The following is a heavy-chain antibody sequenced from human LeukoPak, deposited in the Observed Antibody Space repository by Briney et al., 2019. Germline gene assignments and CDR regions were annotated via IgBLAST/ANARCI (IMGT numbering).Heavy chain of an antibody. Sequence: PGGSLRLSCAASGFTFDDYAMHWVRQAPGKGLEGVSGISWNSGSIGYADSVKGRFTISRDNAKNSLYLQMNSLRAEDTALYYCAKDTYIAVAGSALDYWGQGTLVTVSS. J-gene: IGHJ4*02. D-gene: IGHD6-19*01. CDR3: AKDTYIAVAGSALDY. V-gene: IGHV3-9*01. CDR2: ISWNSGSI. CDR1: GFTFDDYA.